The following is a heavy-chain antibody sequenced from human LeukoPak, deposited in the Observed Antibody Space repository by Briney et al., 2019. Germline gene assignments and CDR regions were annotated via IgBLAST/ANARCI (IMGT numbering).Heavy chain of an antibody. D-gene: IGHD5-12*01. V-gene: IGHV4-39*01. CDR2: IYYSGST. Sequence: ASETLSLTCTVSGGSISSSSYYWGWIRQPPGKGLEWIGSIYYSGSTYYNPSLKSRVTISVDTSKNRFSLKLSSVTAADTAVYYCARHDTRGSNGVDYWGQGTLVTVSS. J-gene: IGHJ4*02. CDR1: GGSISSSSYY. CDR3: ARHDTRGSNGVDY.